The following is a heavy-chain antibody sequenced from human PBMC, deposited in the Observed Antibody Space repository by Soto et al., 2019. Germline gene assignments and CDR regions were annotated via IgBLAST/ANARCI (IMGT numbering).Heavy chain of an antibody. CDR1: GYTFTSYA. J-gene: IGHJ5*02. CDR2: INAGNGNT. D-gene: IGHD3-3*01. V-gene: IGHV1-3*01. CDR3: ARLSSDFWSGGSNWFDP. Sequence: ASVKVSCKASGYTFTSYAMHWVRQAPGQRLEWMGRINAGNGNTKYSQKFQGRVTITRDTSASTAYMELSSLRSEDTAVYYCARLSSDFWSGGSNWFDPWGQGTLVTVSS.